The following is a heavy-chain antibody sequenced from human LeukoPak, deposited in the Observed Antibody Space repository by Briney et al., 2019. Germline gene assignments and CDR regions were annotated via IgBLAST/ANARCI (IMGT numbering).Heavy chain of an antibody. CDR1: GGSISSSDYY. CDR2: INHSGST. V-gene: IGHV4-39*07. D-gene: IGHD3-10*01. J-gene: IGHJ4*02. Sequence: PSETLSLTCTVSGGSISSSDYYWSWIRQPPGKGLEWIGEINHSGSTNYNPSLKSRVTISVDTSKNQFSLKLSSVTAADTAVYCCARAWASLGSTFDYWGQGTLVTVSS. CDR3: ARAWASLGSTFDY.